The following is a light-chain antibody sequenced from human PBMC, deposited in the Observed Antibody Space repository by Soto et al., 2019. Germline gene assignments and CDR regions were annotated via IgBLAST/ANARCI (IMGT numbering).Light chain of an antibody. Sequence: QSALTQPASVSGSPGQSITISCTGTSSDVGGYNYVSWYQQHPGKAPKLMIYDVSNRPSGVSNRFSGSKSGNTASLTISGLQVEDEADYYCSSYTSSSTLVVFGTGSK. J-gene: IGLJ1*01. V-gene: IGLV2-14*01. CDR2: DVS. CDR3: SSYTSSSTLVV. CDR1: SSDVGGYNY.